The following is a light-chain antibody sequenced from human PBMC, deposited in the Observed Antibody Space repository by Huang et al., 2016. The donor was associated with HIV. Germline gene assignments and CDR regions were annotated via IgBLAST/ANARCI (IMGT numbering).Light chain of an antibody. J-gene: IGKJ2*01. CDR1: QSINNW. CDR2: DAA. V-gene: IGKV1-5*01. Sequence: DIQMTQSPSTLSASVGDRATITCRASQSINNWLAWYQQKEGRAPNLLIYDAATLENGVPSRFSGSGSGTEFTLTISSLQPDDFATYYCQQYSTYPYTFGRGTKLDI. CDR3: QQYSTYPYT.